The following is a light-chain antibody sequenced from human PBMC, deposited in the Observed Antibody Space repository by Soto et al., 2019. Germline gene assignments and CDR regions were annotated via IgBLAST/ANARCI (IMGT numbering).Light chain of an antibody. CDR2: KAS. Sequence: DIQMTQSPSTLSASVGDRVTITCRASQSISSWLAWYQQKPGKAPKLLIYKASSLESGVPSRFSGSGSGTEFTLTISSLQPDDFASYYCQQYNSSSRTFGKGTKWIS. CDR1: QSISSW. J-gene: IGKJ1*01. V-gene: IGKV1-5*03. CDR3: QQYNSSSRT.